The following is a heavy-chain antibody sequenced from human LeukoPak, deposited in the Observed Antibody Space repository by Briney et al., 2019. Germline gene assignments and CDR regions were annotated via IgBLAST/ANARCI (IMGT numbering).Heavy chain of an antibody. CDR3: ARDPGYCSSTSCYSYFYMDV. V-gene: IGHV3-21*01. CDR1: GFTFSSYS. CDR2: ISSSSSYI. J-gene: IGHJ6*03. D-gene: IGHD2-2*01. Sequence: GSLRLSCVASGFTFSSYSMNWVRRAPEKGLEWVSSISSSSSYIYYADSVKGRFTISRDNAKNSLYLQMNSLRAEDTAVYYCARDPGYCSSTSCYSYFYMDVWGKGTTVTVSS.